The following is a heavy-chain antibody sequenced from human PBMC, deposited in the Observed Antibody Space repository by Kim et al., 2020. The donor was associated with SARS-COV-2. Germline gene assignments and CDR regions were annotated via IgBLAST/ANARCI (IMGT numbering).Heavy chain of an antibody. J-gene: IGHJ5*02. CDR3: ARTFVWFGAGNWFDP. V-gene: IGHV3-21*01. CDR1: GFTFSSYS. Sequence: GGSLRLSCAASGFTFSSYSMNWVRQAPGKGLEWVSSISSSSSYIYYADSVKGRFTISRDNAKNSLYLQMNSLRAEDTAVYYCARTFVWFGAGNWFDPWGQGTLVTVSS. D-gene: IGHD3-10*01. CDR2: ISSSSSYI.